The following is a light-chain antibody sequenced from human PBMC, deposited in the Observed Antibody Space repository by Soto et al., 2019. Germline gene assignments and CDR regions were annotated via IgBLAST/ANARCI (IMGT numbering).Light chain of an antibody. CDR2: AVS. V-gene: IGKV1-39*01. CDR1: QSISTY. CDR3: QQSDSLPDT. Sequence: DIQMTQSPSSLSASVGDRVTIACRASQSISTYLNWYQQKPGKAPEVLIYAVSSLQRGVSSRFSGSGSGTDFTLTISRLQPEDFAAYYCQQSDSLPDTFGQGTKLEIK. J-gene: IGKJ2*01.